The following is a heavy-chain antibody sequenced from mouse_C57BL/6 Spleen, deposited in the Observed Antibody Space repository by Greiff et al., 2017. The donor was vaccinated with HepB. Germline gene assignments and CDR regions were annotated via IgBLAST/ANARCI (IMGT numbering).Heavy chain of an antibody. CDR1: GYTFTSYW. CDR2: IDPSDSYT. J-gene: IGHJ3*01. CDR3: ARAGVATRFAY. D-gene: IGHD1-1*01. V-gene: IGHV1-50*01. Sequence: QVQLQQPGAELVKPGASVKLSCKASGYTFTSYWMQWVKQRPGQGLEWIGEIDPSDSYTNYNQKFKGKATLTVDTSSSTAYMQLSSLTSEDSAVYYCARAGVATRFAYWGQGTLVTVSA.